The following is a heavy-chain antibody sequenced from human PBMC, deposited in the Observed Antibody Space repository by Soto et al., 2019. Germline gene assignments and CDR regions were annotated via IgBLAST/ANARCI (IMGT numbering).Heavy chain of an antibody. CDR2: IYPGDSDT. D-gene: IGHD2-2*01. V-gene: IGHV5-51*01. CDR1: GYSFTSYW. CDR3: ARARDVVVPAATYYYYGMDV. J-gene: IGHJ6*02. Sequence: GESLKISCKGSGYSFTSYWIGWVRQMPGKGLEWMGLIYPGDSDTRYSPSFQGQVTISADKSISTAYLQWSSLKASDTAMYYCARARDVVVPAATYYYYGMDVWGQGTTVTVSS.